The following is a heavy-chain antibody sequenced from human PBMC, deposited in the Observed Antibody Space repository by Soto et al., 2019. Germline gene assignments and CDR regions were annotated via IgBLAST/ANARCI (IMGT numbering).Heavy chain of an antibody. Sequence: PSETLSLTCTASGGSISSSSYYWGWIRQPPGKGLGWIGSIYYSGRTYYNPSLKSRVTISVDTSKNQFSLKLSSVTAADTAVYYCASPNYGDYAYGMDVWGEGSTVTVSA. CDR2: IYYSGRT. D-gene: IGHD4-17*01. CDR3: ASPNYGDYAYGMDV. J-gene: IGHJ6*04. CDR1: GGSISSSSYY. V-gene: IGHV4-39*01.